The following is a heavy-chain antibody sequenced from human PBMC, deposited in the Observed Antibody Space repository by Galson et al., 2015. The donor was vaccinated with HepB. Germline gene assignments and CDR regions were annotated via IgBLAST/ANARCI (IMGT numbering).Heavy chain of an antibody. Sequence: SVKVSCKASGYSFTSYDINWVRQAAGQGLEWVGWMNPNSGNTGYAQKFQGRVTMTSNTSINTTYMELSSLRSEDTAIYYCARGIRRGGGNWFDPWGQGTLVTVSS. CDR2: MNPNSGNT. CDR1: GYSFTSYD. CDR3: ARGIRRGGGNWFDP. J-gene: IGHJ5*02. V-gene: IGHV1-8*01. D-gene: IGHD3-10*01.